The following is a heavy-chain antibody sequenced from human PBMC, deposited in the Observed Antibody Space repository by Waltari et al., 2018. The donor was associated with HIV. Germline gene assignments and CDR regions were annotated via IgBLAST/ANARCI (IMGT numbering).Heavy chain of an antibody. CDR2: VNHVGSA. CDR3: VRGYAAAAPYYGLDV. D-gene: IGHD6-13*01. J-gene: IGHJ6*02. Sequence: VRLESWGTGPLKPSETPSLSCSVYGGSFSGSYCSWISQFPERGLEWIAEVNHVGSAKYNPSLESRVSISVDTSKKQFYLKVRSVTAADTAVYYCVRGYAAAAPYYGLDVWGQGTAVSVSS. V-gene: IGHV4-34*02. CDR1: GGSFSGSY.